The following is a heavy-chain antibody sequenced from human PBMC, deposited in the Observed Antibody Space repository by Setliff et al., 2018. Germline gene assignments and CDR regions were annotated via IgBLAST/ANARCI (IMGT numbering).Heavy chain of an antibody. J-gene: IGHJ6*02. CDR1: GDSFSDYY. CDR3: AKEHVVISYVSNTHQHYGMDV. Sequence: SETLSLTCAVYGDSFSDYYWSWIRQPPGKGLEWIEEINHRGSTNYSPSLRSRVTMSVDTSKKQLSLKLSSVTAADTAFYYCAKEHVVISYVSNTHQHYGMDVWGQGTTVTVSS. D-gene: IGHD2-21*01. CDR2: INHRGST. V-gene: IGHV4-34*01.